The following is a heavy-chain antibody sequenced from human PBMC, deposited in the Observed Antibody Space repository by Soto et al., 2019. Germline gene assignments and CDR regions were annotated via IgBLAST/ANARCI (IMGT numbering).Heavy chain of an antibody. CDR1: GYTFTSYY. J-gene: IGHJ6*03. V-gene: IGHV1-46*01. CDR2: INPSGGNT. CDR3: ARGFNGDYVFYDYYYMDV. Sequence: GASVKVSCKASGYTFTSYYMHWVRQAPGQGLEWMEIINPSGGNTSYAQKFQGRVTMTRNTSISTAYMELSSLRSEDTAVYYCARGFNGDYVFYDYYYMDVWGKGTTVTVSS. D-gene: IGHD4-17*01.